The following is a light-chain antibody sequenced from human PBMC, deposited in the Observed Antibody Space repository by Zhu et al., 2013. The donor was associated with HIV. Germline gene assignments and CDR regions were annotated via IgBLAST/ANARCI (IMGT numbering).Light chain of an antibody. CDR2: GAS. CDR1: QDINTF. V-gene: IGKV1-27*01. CDR3: QQSYSTPPRT. Sequence: DIQMTQSPSSLSASVGDRVTITCRASQDINTFLAWYQQKPGEFPNLLVYGASTLQPGVPSRFSGSGSGTYFTLSITSLQPEDLGTYYCQQSYSTPPRTFGQGTRVEI. J-gene: IGKJ1*01.